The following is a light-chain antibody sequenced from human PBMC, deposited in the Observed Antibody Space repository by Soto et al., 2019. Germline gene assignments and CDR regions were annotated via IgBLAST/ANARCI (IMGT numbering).Light chain of an antibody. CDR2: GAS. CDR3: HQRSNWPPDT. Sequence: EIVLTQSPGTLSLSPGERATLSCRASQSVSNNYLAWYQQKPGQAPRLLIYGASTRATGVPARFSGSGSGTDFTLTISSLEPEDFAVYYCHQRSNWPPDTFGQGTRLEI. CDR1: QSVSNNY. V-gene: IGKV3-11*01. J-gene: IGKJ5*01.